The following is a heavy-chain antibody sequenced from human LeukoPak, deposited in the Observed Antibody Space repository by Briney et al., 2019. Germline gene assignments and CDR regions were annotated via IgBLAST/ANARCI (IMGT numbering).Heavy chain of an antibody. Sequence: GGSLRLSCAASGFTFSSYSMNWVRQAPGKGLEWVSSISSSSSYIYYADSVKGRFTISRDNAKNSLYLQMNSLRAEDTAVYYCARSYSTQLEYSYHTSVGYYMDVWGKGTTVTISS. CDR2: ISSSSSYI. J-gene: IGHJ6*03. V-gene: IGHV3-21*01. D-gene: IGHD5-18*01. CDR3: ARSYSTQLEYSYHTSVGYYMDV. CDR1: GFTFSSYS.